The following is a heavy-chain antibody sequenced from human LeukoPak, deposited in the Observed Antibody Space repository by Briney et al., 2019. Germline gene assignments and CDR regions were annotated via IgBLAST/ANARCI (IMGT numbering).Heavy chain of an antibody. CDR3: ARVVGVLWSDYMDV. CDR1: GGSISSGSYY. V-gene: IGHV4-61*02. D-gene: IGHD3-10*02. Sequence: SETLSLTCTVSGGSISSGSYYWSWIRQPAGRGLEWIGRIYTSGSTNYNPSLKSRVTISVDTSKNQFSLKLSSVTAADTAVYYCARVVGVLWSDYMDVWGKGTTVTISS. J-gene: IGHJ6*03. CDR2: IYTSGST.